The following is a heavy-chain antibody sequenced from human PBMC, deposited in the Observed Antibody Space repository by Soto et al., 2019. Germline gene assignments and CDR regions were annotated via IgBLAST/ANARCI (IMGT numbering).Heavy chain of an antibody. V-gene: IGHV1-69*06. D-gene: IGHD2-2*01. Sequence: AVKVSCKASGGTFSSYAISWVRQAPGQGLEWMGGIIPIFGTANYAQKFQGRVTITADKSTSTAYMELSSLRSEDTAVYYCARATGYCSSTSCYDAYYYGMDVWGQGTTVTVSS. CDR2: IIPIFGTA. CDR1: GGTFSSYA. CDR3: ARATGYCSSTSCYDAYYYGMDV. J-gene: IGHJ6*02.